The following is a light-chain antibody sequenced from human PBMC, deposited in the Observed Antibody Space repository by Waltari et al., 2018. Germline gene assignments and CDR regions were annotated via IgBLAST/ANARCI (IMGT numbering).Light chain of an antibody. Sequence: EIVLTQSPATLSLSPGERATLSCRASPSVSSSLGWYQQSPGQAPRLLIYDASSRATGIPARFSGSGSGTDFTLTISSLEPEDFAVYYCQQRSKWPITFGQGTRLEIK. CDR1: PSVSSS. V-gene: IGKV3-11*01. CDR2: DAS. J-gene: IGKJ5*01. CDR3: QQRSKWPIT.